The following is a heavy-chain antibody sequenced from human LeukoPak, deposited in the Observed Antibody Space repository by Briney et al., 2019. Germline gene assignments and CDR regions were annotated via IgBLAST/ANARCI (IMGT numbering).Heavy chain of an antibody. CDR1: GFSFSNFV. V-gene: IGHV3-30*18. CDR2: ISYDESNK. J-gene: IGHJ4*02. Sequence: PGGSLRLSCAASGFSFSNFVMHWVRQAPGKGLEWVALISYDESNKCYADSVKGRFTISRDNSKNMLYLQMNSLRAEDTAVYYCAKGWDTKSTSRSPFDYWGQGTLVTVSS. CDR3: AKGWDTKSTSRSPFDY. D-gene: IGHD1-26*01.